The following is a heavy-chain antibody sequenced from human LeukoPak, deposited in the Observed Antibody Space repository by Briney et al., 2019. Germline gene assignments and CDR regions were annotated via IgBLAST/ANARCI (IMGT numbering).Heavy chain of an antibody. CDR1: GYTFTSYG. V-gene: IGHV1-18*01. CDR3: ARESYVGGSFDY. CDR2: ISAYNGNT. D-gene: IGHD3-16*01. J-gene: IGHJ4*02. Sequence: ASVKVSCKASGYTFTSYGISWVRRAPGRGLEWMGWISAYNGNTNYAQKLQGRVTMTTDTSTSTAYMELRSLRSDDTAVYYCARESYVGGSFDYWGQGTLVTVSS.